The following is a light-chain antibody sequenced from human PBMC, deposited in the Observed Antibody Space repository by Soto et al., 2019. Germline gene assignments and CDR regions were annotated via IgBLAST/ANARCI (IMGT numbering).Light chain of an antibody. CDR1: QAVNTR. CDR2: LAS. V-gene: IGKV3-20*01. J-gene: IGKJ1*01. CDR3: QQYGGSPRT. Sequence: EIVLTQSPATLSSFPGDRVTLSCRASQAVNTRLAWYQHRPGQAPRLLIYLASNRAAGVPARFSGGGSGTDFTLTISKLEPEDFAVYHCQQYGGSPRTFGQGTKVDIK.